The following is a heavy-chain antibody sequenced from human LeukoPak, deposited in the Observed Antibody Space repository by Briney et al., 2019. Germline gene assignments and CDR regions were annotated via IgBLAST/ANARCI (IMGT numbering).Heavy chain of an antibody. CDR2: INPSGGST. CDR1: GYTFTGYY. CDR3: ARSRIVVVVAATELSDWFDP. J-gene: IGHJ5*02. V-gene: IGHV1-46*01. Sequence: VASVKVSCKASGYTFTGYYMHWVRQAPGQGLEWMGIINPSGGSTSYAQKFQGRVTMTRDTSTSTVYMELSSLRSEDTAVYYCARSRIVVVVAATELSDWFDPWGQGTLVTVSS. D-gene: IGHD2-15*01.